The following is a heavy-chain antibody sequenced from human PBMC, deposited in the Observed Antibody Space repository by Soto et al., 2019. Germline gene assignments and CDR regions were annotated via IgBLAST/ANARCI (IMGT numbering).Heavy chain of an antibody. J-gene: IGHJ5*02. D-gene: IGHD6-19*01. CDR2: IYHSGST. V-gene: IGHV4-4*02. Sequence: SETLSLTCAVSGGSISSSNWWSWVRQPPGKGLEWIGEIYHSGSTNYNPSLKSRVTISVDKSKNQFSLKLSSVTAADTAVYYCARVEAVAGRGRFDPWGQGTLVTVSS. CDR3: ARVEAVAGRGRFDP. CDR1: GGSISSSNW.